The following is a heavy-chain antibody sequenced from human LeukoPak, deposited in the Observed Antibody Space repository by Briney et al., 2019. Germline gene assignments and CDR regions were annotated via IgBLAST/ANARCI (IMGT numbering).Heavy chain of an antibody. J-gene: IGHJ4*02. CDR2: INHSGST. V-gene: IGHV4-34*01. D-gene: IGHD5-18*01. CDR1: GGSFSGYY. CDR3: ARHGYSYAYDY. Sequence: SETLSLTCAVYGGSFSGYYWSWLRQPPGKGLEWVGEINHSGSTNYNPSLKSRVTISVDTSKNHFSLRLSSVTAADTAVYYCARHGYSYAYDYWGQGTLVTVSS.